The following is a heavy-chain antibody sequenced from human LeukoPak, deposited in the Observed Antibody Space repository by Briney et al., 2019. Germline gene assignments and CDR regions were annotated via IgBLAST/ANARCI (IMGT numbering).Heavy chain of an antibody. CDR3: ARYRGASGYHFDY. D-gene: IGHD5-12*01. V-gene: IGHV4-4*02. CDR1: GGSISSSNW. J-gene: IGHJ4*02. Sequence: SETLSLTCAVSGGSISSSNWWSWVRQPPGKGLEWIGEIYRSGSTNYNPSLKSRVTISVDKSKNQFSLKLSSVTAADTAMYYCARYRGASGYHFDYWGQGTLVTVSS. CDR2: IYRSGST.